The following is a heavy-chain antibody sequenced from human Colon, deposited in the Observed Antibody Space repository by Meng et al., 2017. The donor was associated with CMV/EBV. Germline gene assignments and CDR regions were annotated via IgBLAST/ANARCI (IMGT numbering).Heavy chain of an antibody. CDR2: IHSGGNT. CDR3: ARDPGHGQSVTYDY. D-gene: IGHD5-18*01. J-gene: IGHJ4*02. V-gene: IGHV3-66*01. Sequence: EGQVVESGGNLGQPAGSLRLSCAASGFSVTDKYMSWVRQSPGKGLEWVSAIHSGGNTYYADSVKGRFTISRDNSKNTLYLQMNSVRAEDTAVYHCARDPGHGQSVTYDYWGQGTLVTVSS. CDR1: GFSVTDKY.